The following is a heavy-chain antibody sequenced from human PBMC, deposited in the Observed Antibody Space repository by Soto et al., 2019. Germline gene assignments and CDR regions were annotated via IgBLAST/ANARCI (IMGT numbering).Heavy chain of an antibody. CDR2: MNPNSGIT. V-gene: IGHV1-8*01. J-gene: IGHJ4*02. Sequence: ASVKVSCKASGYTFTSYDINWVRQATGQGLEWMGRMNPNSGITSYAQKFQGRVTMTRDTSISTAYMELSSLRSEDTAVYYCARGITMVRGLFPHLDYWGQGTLVTVSS. CDR1: GYTFTSYD. D-gene: IGHD3-10*01. CDR3: ARGITMVRGLFPHLDY.